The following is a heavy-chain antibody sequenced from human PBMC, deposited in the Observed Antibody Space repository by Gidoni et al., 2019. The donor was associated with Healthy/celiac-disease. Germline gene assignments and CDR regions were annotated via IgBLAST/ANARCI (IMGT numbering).Heavy chain of an antibody. CDR2: ISYDGSNK. CDR1: GFTFSSYA. D-gene: IGHD6-13*01. J-gene: IGHJ4*02. V-gene: IGHV3-30-3*01. Sequence: QVQLVESGGGVVQPGRSLRLSCAASGFTFSSYAMHWVRQAPGKGLEWVAVISYDGSNKYYADSVKGRFTISRDNSKNTLYLQMNSLRAEDTAVYYCARGPSAHSSWYNSVDYWGQGTLVTVSS. CDR3: ARGPSAHSSWYNSVDY.